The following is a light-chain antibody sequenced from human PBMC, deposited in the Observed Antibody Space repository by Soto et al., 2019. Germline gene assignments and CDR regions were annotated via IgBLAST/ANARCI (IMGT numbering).Light chain of an antibody. CDR2: GNS. J-gene: IGLJ3*02. CDR3: QSYDSSLRGRV. Sequence: QSALTQPPSVSGAPGQRVTISCTGSSSNIGAGYDVHWYQQLPGTAPKLLIYGNSNRPSGVPDRFSGSKSDTSASLAITGLQAEDEADYYCQSYDSSLRGRVFGGGTKLTVL. CDR1: SSNIGAGYD. V-gene: IGLV1-40*01.